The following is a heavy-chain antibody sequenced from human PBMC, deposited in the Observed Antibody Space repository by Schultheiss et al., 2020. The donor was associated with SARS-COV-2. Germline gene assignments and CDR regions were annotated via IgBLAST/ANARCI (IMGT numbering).Heavy chain of an antibody. CDR1: GFTFSSYS. V-gene: IGHV3-21*01. CDR3: ARSGYSSGYRAFDI. CDR2: ISSSSDYI. D-gene: IGHD6-19*01. Sequence: GGSLRLSCAASGFTFSSYSMNWVRQAPGKGLEWVSSISSSSDYIYYADSVKGRFTISRDNSKNTLYLQMNSLRAEDTAVYYCARSGYSSGYRAFDIWGQGTMVTVSS. J-gene: IGHJ3*02.